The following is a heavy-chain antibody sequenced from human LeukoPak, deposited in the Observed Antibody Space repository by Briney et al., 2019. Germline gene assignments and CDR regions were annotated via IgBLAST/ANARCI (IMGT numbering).Heavy chain of an antibody. CDR3: ARQGMVGATDY. D-gene: IGHD1-26*01. J-gene: IGHJ4*02. V-gene: IGHV3-74*01. Sequence: PGGSLRLSCAASGFIFSSYWMHWVRQAPGKGLVWVSRINSDGSSTSYADSVKGQFTISRDNAKNTLYLQMNSLRAEDTAVYYCARQGMVGATDYWGQGTLVTVSS. CDR1: GFIFSSYW. CDR2: INSDGSST.